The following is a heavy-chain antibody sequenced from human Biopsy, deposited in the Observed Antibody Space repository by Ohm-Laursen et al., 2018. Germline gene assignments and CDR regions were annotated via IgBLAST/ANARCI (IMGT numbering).Heavy chain of an antibody. CDR1: SGSIGGYY. V-gene: IGHV4-59*08. CDR2: VYSSGST. J-gene: IGHJ6*02. Sequence: GTLSLTCTVSSGSIGGYYWTWIRQAPGKGLEFIGYVYSSGSTNYNPSLKSRATISLDTSRTQVSLRLSSVTAADTAVYYCARGIAVVRSLDVWGQGTTVAVSS. CDR3: ARGIAVVRSLDV. D-gene: IGHD5-18*01.